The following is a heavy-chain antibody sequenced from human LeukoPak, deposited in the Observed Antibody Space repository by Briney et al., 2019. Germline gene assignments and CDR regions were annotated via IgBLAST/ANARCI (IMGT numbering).Heavy chain of an antibody. CDR3: ARVLIATGFDP. CDR2: GNPKSGGT. Sequence: ASVKVSFKASGYTFTVYYMHWVRQAPGQGLEWMGWGNPKSGGTKYAQKFQGRVAMTRDTSINTAYMELSGLTSDDTAVYYCARVLIATGFDPWGQGTLVTVSS. J-gene: IGHJ5*02. V-gene: IGHV1-2*02. CDR1: GYTFTVYY. D-gene: IGHD1-14*01.